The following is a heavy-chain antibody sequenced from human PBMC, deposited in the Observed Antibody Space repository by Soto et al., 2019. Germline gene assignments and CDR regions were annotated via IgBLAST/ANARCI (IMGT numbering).Heavy chain of an antibody. J-gene: IGHJ4*02. CDR3: ARDLGVQPGGCGRCSMAY. V-gene: IGHV1-18*01. D-gene: IGHD6-19*01. CDR2: ISGHNGFT. CDR1: GFTFGDYG. Sequence: QVQLVQSESEVEKPGASVKVSCKTSGFTFGDYGITWVRQAPGQGLEWMGWISGHNGFTNYAQKLQDRVIMTTDTSTTPAYMELRSLTSDDTAIYYCARDLGVQPGGCGRCSMAYWGQGTLVTVSS.